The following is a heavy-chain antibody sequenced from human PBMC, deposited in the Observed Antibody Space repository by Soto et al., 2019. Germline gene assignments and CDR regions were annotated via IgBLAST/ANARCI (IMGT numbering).Heavy chain of an antibody. CDR3: ARDRLSRTSSITFAY. Sequence: QVQLVQSGADVKKPGASVKLSCKASGYTFTTYAISWLRQAPGQGLEWMGWSNTYTGNTDYAPSLQGRVTMTTDTSTNTAYMELRGLRSADTAVYYCARDRLSRTSSITFAYWGQGVLVTVSS. CDR1: GYTFTTYA. CDR2: SNTYTGNT. J-gene: IGHJ4*02. D-gene: IGHD6-6*01. V-gene: IGHV1-18*01.